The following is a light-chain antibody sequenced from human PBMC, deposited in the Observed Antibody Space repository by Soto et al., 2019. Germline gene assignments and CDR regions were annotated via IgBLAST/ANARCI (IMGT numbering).Light chain of an antibody. CDR2: AAS. V-gene: IGKV1-39*01. J-gene: IGKJ2*01. CDR1: QSISTY. CDR3: QQSYRTPYT. Sequence: IQLTQSPSSLSASVGDTVTITCRASQSISTYLNWYQHKPGRAPNLLIQAASSLLSGVPSRFSGSGSETDFSLIISSLRPEDFATYYCQQSYRTPYTFGLGTKMEVK.